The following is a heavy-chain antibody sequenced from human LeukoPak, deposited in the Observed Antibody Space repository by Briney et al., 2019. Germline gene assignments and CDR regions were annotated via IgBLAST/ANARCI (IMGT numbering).Heavy chain of an antibody. V-gene: IGHV4-59*01. CDR2: IYFSGST. Sequence: SETLSLTCTVSDDSIGNYYWSWIRQSPGKGLEWIGYIYFSGSTNYNPSLKRRVTMSVVTSKNQFSLRLTSVTAADTATYYCARVGGSNFYNYGMDVWGHGTTVIVPS. J-gene: IGHJ6*02. CDR1: DDSIGNYY. CDR3: ARVGGSNFYNYGMDV. D-gene: IGHD4-11*01.